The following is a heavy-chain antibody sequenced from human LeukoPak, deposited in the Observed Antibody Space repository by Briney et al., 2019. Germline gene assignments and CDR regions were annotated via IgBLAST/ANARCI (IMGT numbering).Heavy chain of an antibody. CDR3: ARGRGVVVPAAIKY. J-gene: IGHJ4*02. CDR1: GGTFSGYY. D-gene: IGHD2-2*01. Sequence: PSETLSLTCAVYGGTFSGYYWSWIRQPPGKGREWIGEINHSGSTNYNPSLKSRVTISVDTSKNQFSLKLSSVTAADTAVYYCARGRGVVVPAAIKYWGQGTLVTVSS. V-gene: IGHV4-34*01. CDR2: INHSGST.